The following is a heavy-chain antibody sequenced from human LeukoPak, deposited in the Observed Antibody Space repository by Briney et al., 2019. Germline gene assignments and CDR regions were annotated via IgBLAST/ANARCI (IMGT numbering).Heavy chain of an antibody. J-gene: IGHJ6*02. V-gene: IGHV3-23*01. Sequence: GGSLRLSCAASGFTFSSYAMIWVRQAPGKGLEWVSGISGSGGSTYYADSVKGRFTISRDNSKNTLHLQMNSLRAEDTAVYYCAKEWSGYYGMDVWGQGTTVTVSS. D-gene: IGHD2-15*01. CDR1: GFTFSSYA. CDR3: AKEWSGYYGMDV. CDR2: ISGSGGST.